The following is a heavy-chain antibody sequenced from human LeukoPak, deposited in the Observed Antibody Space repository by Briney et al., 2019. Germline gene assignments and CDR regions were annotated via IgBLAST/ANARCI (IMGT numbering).Heavy chain of an antibody. CDR1: GSTFSNYG. CDR3: ARDQGVTDPPPYGLDV. D-gene: IGHD2-21*02. Sequence: SVKLSCKASGSTFSNYGITWVRQAPGQGLEWMGRIIPILDVALYAQPFQGRVTITADKSTSTAYMELSTLRPEDTAVYYCARDQGVTDPPPYGLDVWGQGTTVTVSS. V-gene: IGHV1-69*04. CDR2: IIPILDVA. J-gene: IGHJ6*02.